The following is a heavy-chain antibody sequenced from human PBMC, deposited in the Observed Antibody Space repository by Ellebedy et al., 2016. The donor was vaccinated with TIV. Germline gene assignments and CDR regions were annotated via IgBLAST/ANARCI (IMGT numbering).Heavy chain of an antibody. Sequence: AASVKVSCKASGYTFTVYYIHWVRQAPGQGLEWMGRISPNSGATNYAQKFQGRVTMTRDTSISTAYMELSRLRSDDTAVYYCARDGKVLGSSSWPYGMDVWGQGTTVTVSS. D-gene: IGHD6-13*01. CDR2: ISPNSGAT. CDR1: GYTFTVYY. J-gene: IGHJ6*02. V-gene: IGHV1-2*06. CDR3: ARDGKVLGSSSWPYGMDV.